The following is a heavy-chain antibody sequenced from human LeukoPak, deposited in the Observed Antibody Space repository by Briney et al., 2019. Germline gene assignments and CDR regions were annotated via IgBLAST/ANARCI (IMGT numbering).Heavy chain of an antibody. Sequence: GGSLRLSCAASGFTFSDYFMSWVRQAPGKGLEWLSYINGRGTYIDYAESLKGRITISRDNAQNSLYLQMNSLRAEDTAVYYCAKATGTTPGGFDPWGQGTLVTVSS. CDR1: GFTFSDYF. CDR2: INGRGTYI. J-gene: IGHJ5*02. V-gene: IGHV3-11*06. D-gene: IGHD1-1*01. CDR3: AKATGTTPGGFDP.